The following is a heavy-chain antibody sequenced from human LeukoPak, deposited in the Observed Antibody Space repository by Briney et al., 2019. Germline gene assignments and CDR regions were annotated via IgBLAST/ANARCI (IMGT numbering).Heavy chain of an antibody. CDR1: GGSISSGGYY. J-gene: IGHJ6*03. Sequence: PSETLSLTCTVSGGSISSGGYYWSWIRQPPGKGPEWIGYIYHSGSTYYNPSLKSRVTISVDRSKNQFSLKLSSVTAADTAVYYCARDHTSYYYYYMDVWGKGTTVTVSS. V-gene: IGHV4-30-2*01. CDR2: IYHSGST. D-gene: IGHD3-3*01. CDR3: ARDHTSYYYYYMDV.